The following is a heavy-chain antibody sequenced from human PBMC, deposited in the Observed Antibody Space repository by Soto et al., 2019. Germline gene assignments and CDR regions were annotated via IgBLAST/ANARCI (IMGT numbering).Heavy chain of an antibody. CDR1: GFTFSSYG. V-gene: IGHV3-33*06. J-gene: IGHJ3*02. CDR3: AKEWWDYGYYFAFDI. Sequence: QVQLVESGGGVVQPGRSLRLSCAASGFTFSSYGMHWVRQAPGKGLEWVAVIWYDGSNKYYADSVKGRFTISRDNSKNSLNLTMNSLGAEDTAVYYCAKEWWDYGYYFAFDIWGQGTMVTVSS. CDR2: IWYDGSNK. D-gene: IGHD4-17*01.